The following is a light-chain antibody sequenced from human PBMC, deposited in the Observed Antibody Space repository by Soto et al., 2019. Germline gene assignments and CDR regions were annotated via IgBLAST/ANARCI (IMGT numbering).Light chain of an antibody. CDR3: QQSTTSSWT. CDR2: GTS. V-gene: IGKV3-20*01. J-gene: IGKJ1*01. CDR1: QSVGSSY. Sequence: EDVLTQSPGTLSLSPGERATLSCRASQSVGSSYLAWYQQKPGQAPRVLIYGTSSRATGIPDRFSGSGSGTDFTLTISRLEHEDFAVYYCQQSTTSSWTFGQGPRVDIK.